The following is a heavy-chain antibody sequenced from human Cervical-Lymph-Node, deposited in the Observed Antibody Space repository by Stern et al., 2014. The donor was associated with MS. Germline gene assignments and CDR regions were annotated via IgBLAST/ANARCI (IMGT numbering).Heavy chain of an antibody. V-gene: IGHV4-31*03. J-gene: IGHJ3*02. CDR1: GASIRSGGYH. CDR3: ARDLGRAFDI. CDR2: ISYSGGT. Sequence: QVQLQESGPGLVKSSQTLSLTCTVSGASIRSGGYHWRWIRPPPGEGLECMGFISYSGGTDYNPSLKRRVTISVDTAKNEFALRLNSVTAADTAVYYCARDLGRAFDIWGRGTMVTVSS.